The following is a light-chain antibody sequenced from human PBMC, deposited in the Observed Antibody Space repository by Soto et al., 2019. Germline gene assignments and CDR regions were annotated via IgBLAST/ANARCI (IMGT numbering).Light chain of an antibody. Sequence: QSALTQPPSVSAAPGQKVTISCSGSSSNIGNNYVSWLQQFPGTAPKLLIYDNNKRPSGIPDRFSGSRSGTSATLGITGLQTGDEADYYCGTWDSGLGAVVFGGGTKVTVL. J-gene: IGLJ2*01. V-gene: IGLV1-51*01. CDR2: DNN. CDR1: SSNIGNNY. CDR3: GTWDSGLGAVV.